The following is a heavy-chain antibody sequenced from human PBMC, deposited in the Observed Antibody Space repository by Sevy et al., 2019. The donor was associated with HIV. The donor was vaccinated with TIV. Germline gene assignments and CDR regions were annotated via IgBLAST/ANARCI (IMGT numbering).Heavy chain of an antibody. CDR2: MIPISATA. Sequence: ASVKVSCKAFGGTFGSYAISWVRQAPGQGLEWMGGMIPISATANYAQKFQGRVTITADESTSTAYMEMSGLRSEDTAVYYCASTDYYDSDGYYLYAFDIWGQGTVVTVSS. D-gene: IGHD3-22*01. J-gene: IGHJ3*02. CDR1: GGTFGSYA. CDR3: ASTDYYDSDGYYLYAFDI. V-gene: IGHV1-69*13.